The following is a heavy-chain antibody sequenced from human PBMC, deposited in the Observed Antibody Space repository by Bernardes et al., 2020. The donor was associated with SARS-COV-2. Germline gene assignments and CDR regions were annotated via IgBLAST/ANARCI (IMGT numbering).Heavy chain of an antibody. CDR1: GFTFTSHA. J-gene: IGHJ4*02. Sequence: GSLRLSYVASGFTFTSHAITWVRQAPGKGLEWVSSISCTGETIYFADSVKGRFTISRDNSKNTLYIQMNSLRAEDTAVYFCAKGGGSRWDFYLDYWGQGTLVTVSS. CDR2: ISCTGETI. CDR3: AKGGGSRWDFYLDY. V-gene: IGHV3-23*01. D-gene: IGHD6-13*01.